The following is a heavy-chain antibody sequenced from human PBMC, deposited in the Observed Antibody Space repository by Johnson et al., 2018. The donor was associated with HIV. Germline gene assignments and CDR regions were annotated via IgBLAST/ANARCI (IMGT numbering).Heavy chain of an antibody. CDR3: VRESTGAGTAFDS. D-gene: IGHD2-8*02. CDR1: GFKYAA. J-gene: IGHJ3*02. CDR2: TPGGDGGT. V-gene: IGHV3-23*04. Sequence: VQLVESGGGLVQPGGSLRVSCAASGFKYAASGLAFSNYAVKWVSHTPGGDGGTSFADSVRGRYLISRDNSKNTLYLPMNSLRAGDTAGYYCVRESTGAGTAFDSWGQGTMVTVPS.